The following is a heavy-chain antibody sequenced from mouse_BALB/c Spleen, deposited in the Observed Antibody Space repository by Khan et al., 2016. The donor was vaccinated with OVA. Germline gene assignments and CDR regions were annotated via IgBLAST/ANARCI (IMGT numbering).Heavy chain of an antibody. CDR2: ISSGDST. Sequence: EVELVESGGGLVKPGGSLKLSCAASGFTFSNYAMSWVRQTPEKRLEWVASISSGDSTYYPDSVKGRVTISRGNARNIMYLQMSSLRSEDTAMYYCARGRYDDWYFDVWGAGTTVTVSS. CDR3: ARGRYDDWYFDV. J-gene: IGHJ1*01. D-gene: IGHD1-1*01. CDR1: GFTFSNYA. V-gene: IGHV5-6-5*01.